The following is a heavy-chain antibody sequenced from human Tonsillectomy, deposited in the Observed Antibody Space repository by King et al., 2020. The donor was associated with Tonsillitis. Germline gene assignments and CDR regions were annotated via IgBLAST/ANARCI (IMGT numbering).Heavy chain of an antibody. V-gene: IGHV1-46*01. CDR2: INPSGGST. Sequence: VQLVQSGADVKKPGASVKVSCKTSGYSFTSYYVHWMRQAPGQGLEWMGLINPSGGSTSYAQKFQGRVTMTRDTSTSTVYMELSSLRSEDTAVYYCAMRNSGSYGNGFDIWGQGTMVTVSS. J-gene: IGHJ3*02. CDR1: GYSFTSYY. D-gene: IGHD1-26*01. CDR3: AMRNSGSYGNGFDI.